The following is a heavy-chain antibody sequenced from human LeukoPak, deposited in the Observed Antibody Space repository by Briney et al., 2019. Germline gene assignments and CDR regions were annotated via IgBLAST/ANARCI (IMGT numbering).Heavy chain of an antibody. CDR3: ASRSSIWSGYQDTLYYFDS. D-gene: IGHD3-3*01. CDR1: GGSISSYY. CDR2: IYYSGST. V-gene: IGHV4-59*01. J-gene: IGHJ4*02. Sequence: SETLSLTCTVSGGSISSYYWSWIRQPPGKRLEWIGHIYYSGSTNYNPSLKSRVTISVDTSKNQFSLKLSSVTAADTAVYYCASRSSIWSGYQDTLYYFDSWGQGTLVTVFS.